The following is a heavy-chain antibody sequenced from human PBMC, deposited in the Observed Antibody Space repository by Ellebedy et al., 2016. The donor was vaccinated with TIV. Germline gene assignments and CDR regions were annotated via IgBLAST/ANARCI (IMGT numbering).Heavy chain of an antibody. CDR1: GFTFSSYW. CDR3: ARGADHVNFQH. J-gene: IGHJ1*01. Sequence: GGSLRLXXAASGFTFSSYWMSWVRQAPGKGLEWVANIKQDGSEKYYVDSVKGRFTISRDNAKNSLYLQMNSLRAEDTAVYYCARGADHVNFQHWGQGTLVTVSP. CDR2: IKQDGSEK. V-gene: IGHV3-7*04.